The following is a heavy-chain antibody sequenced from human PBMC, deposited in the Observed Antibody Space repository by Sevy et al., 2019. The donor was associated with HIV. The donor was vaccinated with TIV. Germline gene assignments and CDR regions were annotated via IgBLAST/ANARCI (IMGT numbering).Heavy chain of an antibody. J-gene: IGHJ5*02. CDR3: ASDRIAATIRWFDP. Sequence: ASVKVSCKASGYTFTSYAMNWVRQAPGQGLEWMGWINTNTGNPTYAQGFTGRFVFSLDTSVSTAYLQISSLKAEDTAVYYCASDRIAATIRWFDPWGQGTLVTVSS. CDR2: INTNTGNP. CDR1: GYTFTSYA. D-gene: IGHD6-25*01. V-gene: IGHV7-4-1*02.